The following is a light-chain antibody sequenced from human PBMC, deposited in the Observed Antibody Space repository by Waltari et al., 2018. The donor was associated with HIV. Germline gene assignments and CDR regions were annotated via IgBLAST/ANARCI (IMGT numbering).Light chain of an antibody. V-gene: IGLV3-21*01. CDR1: NVEEKS. Sequence: SYLLTQPPSVSVAPGKTASITCGGDNVEEKSVHWYQQKSGQAPVLVIYADDDRPSGIPVRFSGSNSGSTATLTMTRVEAGDEADYYCQVWDSGSDHYVFGTGTKVTVL. CDR2: ADD. J-gene: IGLJ1*01. CDR3: QVWDSGSDHYV.